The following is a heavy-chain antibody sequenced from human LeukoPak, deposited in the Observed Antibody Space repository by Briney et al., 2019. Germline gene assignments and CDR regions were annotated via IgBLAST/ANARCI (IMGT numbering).Heavy chain of an antibody. J-gene: IGHJ3*02. V-gene: IGHV4-59*08. Sequence: LSETLPHIYCVWGLHQCFHLGLELRQPPGKGLEWIGYIYYSGSTNYNPSLKSRVTISVDTSKNQFSLELSSVPAADTAVFYCPRLGHIVVVPAIGAPLVLDIWGRKTMVTVSS. CDR1: GLHQCFH. D-gene: IGHD2-21*02. CDR2: IYYSGST. CDR3: PRLGHIVVVPAIGAPLVLDI.